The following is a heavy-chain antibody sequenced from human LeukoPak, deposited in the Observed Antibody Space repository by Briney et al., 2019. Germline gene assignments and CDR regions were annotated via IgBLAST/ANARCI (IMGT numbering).Heavy chain of an antibody. V-gene: IGHV1-46*01. CDR3: AALAVAGPFDY. Sequence: ASVKVSCKASGYSFTSYYMHWVRQAPGQGLECMGIINPSGGSTSYAQKFQGRVTMTRDTSTSTVYMELSSLRSEDTAVYYCAALAVAGPFDYWGQGTLVTVSS. J-gene: IGHJ4*02. CDR1: GYSFTSYY. CDR2: INPSGGST. D-gene: IGHD6-19*01.